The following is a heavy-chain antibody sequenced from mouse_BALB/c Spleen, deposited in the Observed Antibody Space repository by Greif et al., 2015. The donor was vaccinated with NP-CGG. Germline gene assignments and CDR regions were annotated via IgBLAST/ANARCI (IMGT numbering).Heavy chain of an antibody. D-gene: IGHD1-1*02. Sequence: VHLVESGPGLVAPSQSLSITCTVSGFSLTSYGVHWVHQPPGKGLEWLGVIWAGGSTNYNSALMSRLSISKDNSKSQVFLKMNSLQTDDTAMYYCAKTDYGDFAMDYWGQGTSVTVSS. CDR3: AKTDYGDFAMDY. V-gene: IGHV2-9*02. CDR2: IWAGGST. J-gene: IGHJ4*01. CDR1: GFSLTSYG.